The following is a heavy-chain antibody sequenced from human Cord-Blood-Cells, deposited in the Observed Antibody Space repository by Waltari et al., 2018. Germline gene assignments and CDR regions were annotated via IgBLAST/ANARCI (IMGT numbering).Heavy chain of an antibody. Sequence: EVQLVESGGGLVQPGRSLRLSCTASGFTFGDYAMSWFRQAPGKGLEWVGFIRSKACGGTTEYAASVKGRFTISRDDSKSIAYLQMNSLKTEDTAVYYCTRDREADYDILTGYYYYYYYMDVWGKGTTVTVSS. D-gene: IGHD3-9*01. V-gene: IGHV3-49*03. CDR1: GFTFGDYA. CDR3: TRDREADYDILTGYYYYYYYMDV. CDR2: IRSKACGGTT. J-gene: IGHJ6*03.